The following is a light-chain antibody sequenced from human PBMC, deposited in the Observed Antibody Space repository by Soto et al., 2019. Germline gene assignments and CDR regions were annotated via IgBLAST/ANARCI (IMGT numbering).Light chain of an antibody. J-gene: IGKJ5*01. CDR2: GAS. CDR1: QSISNN. CDR3: QQYDDWPPIT. Sequence: EIVMTQSPGILSVSPGERATLSCRASQSISNNLAWYRQKPGQAPRLLMYGASTRATGIPARFSGSGSGTEFTHTISSLQSEDFAVYYCQQYDDWPPITFGQGTRLEIK. V-gene: IGKV3-15*01.